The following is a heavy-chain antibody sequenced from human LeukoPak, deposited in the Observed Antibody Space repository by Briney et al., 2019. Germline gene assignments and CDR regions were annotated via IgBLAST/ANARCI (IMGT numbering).Heavy chain of an antibody. CDR1: GGSISSGSYY. Sequence: SETLSLTCTVSGGSISSGSYYWSWIRQPAGKGLEWIGRIYTSGSTNYNPSLKSRVTISVDTSKNQFSLRLSSVTAADTAVYYCARIREGAGYSSGWYGRSYNWFDPWGQGTLVTVSS. CDR3: ARIREGAGYSSGWYGRSYNWFDP. CDR2: IYTSGST. V-gene: IGHV4-61*02. J-gene: IGHJ5*02. D-gene: IGHD6-19*01.